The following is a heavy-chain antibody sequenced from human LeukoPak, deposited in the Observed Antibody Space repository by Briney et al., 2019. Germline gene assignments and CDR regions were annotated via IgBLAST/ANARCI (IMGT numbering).Heavy chain of an antibody. V-gene: IGHV3-23*01. CDR1: GFTFSSYG. CDR2: ISGSGDST. CDR3: AKGHYDPPDY. J-gene: IGHJ4*02. D-gene: IGHD3-22*01. Sequence: GGSLRLSCAASGFTFSSYGMSWVRQAPGKGLEWVSAISGSGDSTYYADSVKGRFTISRDNPKNTLYLQMSSLRAEDTAVYYCAKGHYDPPDYWGQGTLVTVSS.